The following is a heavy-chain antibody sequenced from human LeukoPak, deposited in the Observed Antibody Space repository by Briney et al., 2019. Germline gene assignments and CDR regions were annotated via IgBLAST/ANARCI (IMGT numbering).Heavy chain of an antibody. CDR1: GYTFTSYG. D-gene: IGHD6-6*01. J-gene: IGHJ6*02. CDR3: ARGSSSGGYFYYYGMDV. V-gene: IGHV1-18*01. CDR2: ISTYNGNT. Sequence: ASVTVSCKASGYTFTSYGIIWVRQAPGQGLEWMGWISTYNGNTNYAQKLQGRVTMTTDTSTSTAYMELRSLRSDDTAVYYCARGSSSGGYFYYYGMDVWGQGTTVTVSS.